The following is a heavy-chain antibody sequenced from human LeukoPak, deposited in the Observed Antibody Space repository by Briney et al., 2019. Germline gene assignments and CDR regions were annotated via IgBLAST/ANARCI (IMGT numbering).Heavy chain of an antibody. CDR2: INAGNGNT. Sequence: GASVKVSCKASGYTFTSYAMHWVRQAPGQRLEWMGWINAGNGNTKYSQKFQGRVTITRDTSASTAYMELSSLGSEDTAVYYCARDLGGYCSSSSCFYAFDIWGQGTMVTVSS. V-gene: IGHV1-3*01. D-gene: IGHD2-2*01. CDR3: ARDLGGYCSSSSCFYAFDI. J-gene: IGHJ3*02. CDR1: GYTFTSYA.